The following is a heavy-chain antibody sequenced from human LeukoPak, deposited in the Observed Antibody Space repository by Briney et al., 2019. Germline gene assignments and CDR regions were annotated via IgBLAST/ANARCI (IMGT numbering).Heavy chain of an antibody. Sequence: GGSLRLSCAASGFTFSSYAMNWVRQAPGRGLEWVSAISGSGGSTYYADSVKGRFTISRDNSKNTLYLQMNSLRADDTAVYYCAKAADNGYYYYFDYWGQGTLVTVSS. J-gene: IGHJ4*02. CDR3: AKAADNGYYYYFDY. D-gene: IGHD3-22*01. V-gene: IGHV3-23*01. CDR2: ISGSGGST. CDR1: GFTFSSYA.